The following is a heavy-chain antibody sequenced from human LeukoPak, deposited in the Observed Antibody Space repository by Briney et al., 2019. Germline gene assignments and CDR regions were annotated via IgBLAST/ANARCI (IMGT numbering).Heavy chain of an antibody. Sequence: PGRSLRLSCAASGFTVSSNYMSWVRQAPGKGLEWVSVIYSGGSTYYADSVKGRFTISRHNSKNTLYLQMNSLRAEDTAVYYCARDGGYCSGGSCYRVDYWGQGTLVTVSS. CDR2: IYSGGST. J-gene: IGHJ4*02. V-gene: IGHV3-53*04. CDR3: ARDGGYCSGGSCYRVDY. D-gene: IGHD2-15*01. CDR1: GFTVSSNY.